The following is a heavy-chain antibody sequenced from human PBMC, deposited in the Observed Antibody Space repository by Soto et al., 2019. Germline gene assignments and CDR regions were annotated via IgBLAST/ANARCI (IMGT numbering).Heavy chain of an antibody. V-gene: IGHV3-23*01. Sequence: EEQVLESGGGLVQPGGSLRLSCAASGFTFSDYAMTWVRQAPGKGLEWVSGISSSGGNTYYADSVKGRFTITRDNSKNTLSLQMDNLRAEDTAVYFCAKNGASSKTWYMWYYAMDVWGQGTTVTVSS. CDR1: GFTFSDYA. J-gene: IGHJ6*02. D-gene: IGHD6-13*01. CDR2: ISSSGGNT. CDR3: AKNGASSKTWYMWYYAMDV.